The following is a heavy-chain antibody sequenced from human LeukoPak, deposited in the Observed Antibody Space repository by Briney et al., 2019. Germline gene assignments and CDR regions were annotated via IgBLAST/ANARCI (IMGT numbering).Heavy chain of an antibody. CDR1: GFTFSDYY. V-gene: IGHV3-11*04. CDR2: ISSSGSTI. Sequence: PGGSLRLSCAASGFTFSDYYMSWIRQAPEKGLEWVSYISSSGSTIYYADSVKGRFTISRDNAKNSLYLQMNSLRAEDTAVYYCARDVAVLRFLEWLNSFDPWGQGTLVTVSS. D-gene: IGHD3-3*01. CDR3: ARDVAVLRFLEWLNSFDP. J-gene: IGHJ5*02.